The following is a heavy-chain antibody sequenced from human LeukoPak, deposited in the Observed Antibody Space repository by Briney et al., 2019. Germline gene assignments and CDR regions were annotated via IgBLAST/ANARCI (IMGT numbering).Heavy chain of an antibody. CDR2: INSDGSST. CDR1: GVTFSSYW. Sequence: PGGSLRLSCAASGVTFSSYWMHCVRQAPGKGLVWLSRINSDGSSTSYADSVKGRFTISRDNAKNTLYLQMNSLRAEDTAVYSCATDVTATLDYWGQGTLVTVSS. J-gene: IGHJ4*02. D-gene: IGHD5-18*01. V-gene: IGHV3-74*01. CDR3: ATDVTATLDY.